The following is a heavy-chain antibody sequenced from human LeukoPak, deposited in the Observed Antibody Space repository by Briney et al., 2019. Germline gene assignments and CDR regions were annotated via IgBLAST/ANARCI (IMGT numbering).Heavy chain of an antibody. Sequence: SVKVSCKASGGTFISYAISWVRQAPGQGLEWMGRIIPILGIANYARKFQGRVTITADKSTSTAYMELSSLRSEDTAVYYCARDHSFGRWSYFDYWGQGTLVTVSS. D-gene: IGHD3-10*01. CDR3: ARDHSFGRWSYFDY. J-gene: IGHJ4*02. V-gene: IGHV1-69*04. CDR1: GGTFISYA. CDR2: IIPILGIA.